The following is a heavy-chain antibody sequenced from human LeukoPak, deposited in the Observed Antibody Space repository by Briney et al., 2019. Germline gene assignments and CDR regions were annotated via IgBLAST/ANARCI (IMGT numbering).Heavy chain of an antibody. CDR2: INHSGST. CDR3: ARGPVVVPAAMRVRWFDP. CDR1: GGSFSGYY. J-gene: IGHJ5*02. D-gene: IGHD2-2*01. Sequence: SETLSLTCAVYGGSFSGYYWGWIRQPPGKGLEWIGEINHSGSTNYNPSLKSRVTISVDTSKNQFSLKLSSVTAADTAVYYCARGPVVVPAAMRVRWFDPWGQGTLVTVSS. V-gene: IGHV4-34*01.